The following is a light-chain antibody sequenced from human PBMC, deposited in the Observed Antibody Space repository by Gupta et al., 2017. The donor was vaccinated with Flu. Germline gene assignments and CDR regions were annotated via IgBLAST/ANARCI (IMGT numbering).Light chain of an antibody. Sequence: DIVLTQSPGTLSLSPGERATLSCRTSQTINTNSFAWFQQKPGQAPKLLIYAAFRRATGIPDRFSGSGSGTDFTLTISRLEPADFAVYYCQQYYSSYTFGQWTKLEIK. J-gene: IGKJ2*01. CDR2: AAF. CDR3: QQYYSSYT. CDR1: QTINTNS. V-gene: IGKV3-20*01.